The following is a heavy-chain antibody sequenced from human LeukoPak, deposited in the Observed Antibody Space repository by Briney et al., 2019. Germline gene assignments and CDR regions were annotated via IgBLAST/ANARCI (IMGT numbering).Heavy chain of an antibody. CDR3: AKDSEELALGSMDV. D-gene: IGHD6-6*01. CDR2: SASGDVT. Sequence: GGSLRLSCEASRFSFSTYPMGWVRRAPGKGLEWVSGSASGDVTFHADPLKGRFTISRDNSKNTLYLQMNSLRAEDTAVYYCAKDSEELALGSMDVWGKGTTVTVSS. J-gene: IGHJ6*03. V-gene: IGHV3-23*01. CDR1: RFSFSTYP.